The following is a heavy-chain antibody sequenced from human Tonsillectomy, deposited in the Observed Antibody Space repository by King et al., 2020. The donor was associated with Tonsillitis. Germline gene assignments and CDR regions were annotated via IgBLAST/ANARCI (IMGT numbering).Heavy chain of an antibody. CDR2: INHSGST. V-gene: IGHV4-34*01. Sequence: VQLQQWGAGLLKPSETLSLTCAVYGGSCSGYYWSGIRQPPGKGLEWLGEINHSGSTNYNPSLKSRFTISVDTSKKQFSLKLSSVTAADTAVYYCARVDIVVVPAALSYFDLWGRGTLVTVSS. CDR1: GGSCSGYY. J-gene: IGHJ2*01. CDR3: ARVDIVVVPAALSYFDL. D-gene: IGHD2-2*01.